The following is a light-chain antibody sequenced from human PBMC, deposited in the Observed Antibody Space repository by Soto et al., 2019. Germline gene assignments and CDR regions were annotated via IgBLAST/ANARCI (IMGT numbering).Light chain of an antibody. CDR1: QSLLYSSGDSY. CDR2: LAS. V-gene: IGKV2-28*01. Sequence: DFAMTQSPLSLAVTPGAPASISCRCRQSLLYSSGDSYLDWYLQKPGQSPQLMVYLASKRASGVPDRFSGSGSGRDCALRISRVEAEDVGFYYCMQALQTPITLGQGTRLEIK. CDR3: MQALQTPIT. J-gene: IGKJ5*01.